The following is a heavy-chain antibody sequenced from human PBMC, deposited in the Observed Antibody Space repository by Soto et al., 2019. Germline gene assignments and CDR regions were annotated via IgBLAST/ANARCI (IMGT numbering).Heavy chain of an antibody. D-gene: IGHD3-16*01. J-gene: IGHJ6*02. CDR3: AKMTLGLPPYYYSMYX. Sequence: GGSLRLSCAASGFTFSNYAMSWVRQAPGKGLEWVSSIRCTGLTTLYADSVKGRFTRSSDNSKSTVYLQVNSLRAEDTAVYYCAKMTLGLPPYYYSMYXWGQGTTFTVS. CDR1: GFTFSNYA. V-gene: IGHV3-23*01. CDR2: IRCTGLTT.